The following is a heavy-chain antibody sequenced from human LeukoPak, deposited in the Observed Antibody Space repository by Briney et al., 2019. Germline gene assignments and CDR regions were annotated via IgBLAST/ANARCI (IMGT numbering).Heavy chain of an antibody. CDR1: GFTVITND. CDR2: LYSDGNT. V-gene: IGHV3-53*01. J-gene: IGHJ4*02. Sequence: SGGSLRLSCAASGFTVITNDMTWVRQAPEKGLEWVSVLYSDGNTKYADSVQGRFTISRDNSKNTLYLEMNSLSPDDTAVYYCARGVEPLAASTLAYWGQGTLVTVSS. CDR3: ARGVEPLAASTLAY. D-gene: IGHD1-14*01.